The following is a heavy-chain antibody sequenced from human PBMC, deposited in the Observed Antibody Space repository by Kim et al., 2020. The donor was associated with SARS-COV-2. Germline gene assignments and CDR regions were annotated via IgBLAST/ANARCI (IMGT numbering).Heavy chain of an antibody. CDR3: ARWAYSYGYGYYYYMDV. V-gene: IGHV4-34*01. D-gene: IGHD5-18*01. J-gene: IGHJ6*03. Sequence: LKGRVTISVDTSKNQFSLKLSSVTAADTAVYYCARWAYSYGYGYYYYMDVWGKGTTVTVSS.